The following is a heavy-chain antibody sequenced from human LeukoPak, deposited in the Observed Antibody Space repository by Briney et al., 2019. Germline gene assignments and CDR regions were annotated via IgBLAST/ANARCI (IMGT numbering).Heavy chain of an antibody. J-gene: IGHJ3*02. CDR2: ISSSGSTI. Sequence: PGGSLRLSCAASGFTFRSYEMSWVRQAPGKGLEWVSYISSSGSTIYYADSVKGRFTISRDNAKNSLHLQMNSLRAGDTAVYYCARDGRIAGRDDGFDIWGQGTMVTVSS. V-gene: IGHV3-48*03. CDR1: GFTFRSYE. D-gene: IGHD6-6*01. CDR3: ARDGRIAGRDDGFDI.